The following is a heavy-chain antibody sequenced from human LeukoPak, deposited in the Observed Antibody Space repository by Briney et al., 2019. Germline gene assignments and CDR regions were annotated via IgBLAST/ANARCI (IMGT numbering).Heavy chain of an antibody. V-gene: IGHV7-4-1*02. CDR2: INTNSGNP. D-gene: IGHD5-12*01. J-gene: IGHJ4*02. Sequence: ASVKVSCKASGYTLSSYAMNWVRQAPGQGFEWMGWINTNSGNPTYAQGFTGRFVFSLDTSVSTAYLQISSLKAEDTAVYYCARVGSGYDLMRRGPYYFDYWGQGTLVTVSS. CDR1: GYTLSSYA. CDR3: ARVGSGYDLMRRGPYYFDY.